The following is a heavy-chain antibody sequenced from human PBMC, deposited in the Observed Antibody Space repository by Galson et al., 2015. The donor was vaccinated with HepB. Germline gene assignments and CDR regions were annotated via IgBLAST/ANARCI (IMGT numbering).Heavy chain of an antibody. CDR2: IKSKTDGGTT. V-gene: IGHV3-15*01. CDR1: GFTFSNAW. J-gene: IGHJ6*02. D-gene: IGHD2-8*01. CDR3: TTVVVLMVYAREHYGMDV. Sequence: SLRLSCAASGFTFSNAWMSWVRQAPGKGLEWVGRIKSKTDGGTTDYAAPVKGRFTISRDDSKNTLYLQMSSLKTEDTAVYYCTTVVVLMVYAREHYGMDVWGQGTTVTVSS.